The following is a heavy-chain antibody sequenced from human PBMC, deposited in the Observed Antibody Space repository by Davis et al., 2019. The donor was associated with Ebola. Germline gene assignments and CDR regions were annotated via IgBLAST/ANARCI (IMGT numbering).Heavy chain of an antibody. Sequence: ASVKVSCKASGYTFTSYGISWVRQAPGQGLEWMGWISAYNGNTNYAQKLQGRVTMTTDTSTSTAYMELRSLRSDDTAVYYCARGGVLRFLEWLFPFDYWGQGTLVTVSS. V-gene: IGHV1-18*01. CDR3: ARGGVLRFLEWLFPFDY. J-gene: IGHJ4*02. CDR2: ISAYNGNT. CDR1: GYTFTSYG. D-gene: IGHD3-3*01.